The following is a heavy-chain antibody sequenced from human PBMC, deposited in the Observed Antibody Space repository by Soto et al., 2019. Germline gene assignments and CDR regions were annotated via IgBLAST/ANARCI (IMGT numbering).Heavy chain of an antibody. D-gene: IGHD2-15*01. V-gene: IGHV3-33*01. J-gene: IGHJ4*02. CDR3: AVEGGGAIRRSYFDY. CDR1: GFTYG. Sequence: QVQLVESGGGVVQPGRSLRLSCAASGFTYGMHWVRQAPGKGLEWVAVTWYDGSNKYYADSVKGGFTISRDNSKNTLYRQMNSLRAEDRAVYYCAVEGGGAIRRSYFDYWGQGTLVTVSS. CDR2: TWYDGSNK.